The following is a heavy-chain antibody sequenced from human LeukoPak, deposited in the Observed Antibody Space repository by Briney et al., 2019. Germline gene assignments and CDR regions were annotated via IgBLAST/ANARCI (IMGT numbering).Heavy chain of an antibody. D-gene: IGHD4-17*01. J-gene: IGHJ6*02. Sequence: ASVKVSCTASGYTFTSFDINWVRQATGQGLEWMGWMNPNSGNTGYAQKFQGRVTMTRNTSISTAYMELSSLRSEDTAVYYCAAAGDYYYYYGMDVWGQGTTVTVSS. CDR3: AAAGDYYYYYGMDV. CDR2: MNPNSGNT. CDR1: GYTFTSFD. V-gene: IGHV1-8*01.